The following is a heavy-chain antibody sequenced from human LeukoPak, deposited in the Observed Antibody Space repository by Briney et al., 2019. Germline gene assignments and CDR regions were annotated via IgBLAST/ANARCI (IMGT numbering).Heavy chain of an antibody. CDR2: ISSSGSTI. V-gene: IGHV3-11*01. CDR1: GFIFSDHW. J-gene: IGHJ5*02. CDR3: ARVRLDTLDP. Sequence: PGGSLRLSCAASGFIFSDHWMHWVRQAPGKGLEWVSYISSSGSTIYYADSVKGRFTISRDNAKNSLYLQMNSLRAEDTAVYYCARVRLDTLDPWGQGTLVTVSS.